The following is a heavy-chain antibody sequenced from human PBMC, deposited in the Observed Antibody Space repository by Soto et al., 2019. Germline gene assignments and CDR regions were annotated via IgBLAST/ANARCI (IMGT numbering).Heavy chain of an antibody. Sequence: QVQVVQSGVEVRRPGSSVKVSCKASGDTFKNCVIXXXXQAPGQGLEWMGGIIPLFGTTDFAQRFQGRLTITTDESTTTAYMELSRLRSEDTATYYCAAELGFGKLSVVWGQGTTVIVSS. CDR3: AAELGFGKLSVV. V-gene: IGHV1-69*01. D-gene: IGHD3-10*01. CDR1: GDTFKNCV. J-gene: IGHJ6*02. CDR2: IIPLFGTT.